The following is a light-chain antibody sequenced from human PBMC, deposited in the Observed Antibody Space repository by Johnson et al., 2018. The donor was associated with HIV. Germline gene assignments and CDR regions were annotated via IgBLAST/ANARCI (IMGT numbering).Light chain of an antibody. Sequence: SVLTQPPSVSAAPGQKVTISCSGSSSNIGNNYVSWYQQLPGTAPKLLIYDTYKRFFEIPDRFSGSKSGTSATLGITGLQTGDEADYYCGTWDSSLSAYVFGTGTKVTVL. V-gene: IGLV1-51*01. CDR1: SSNIGNNY. J-gene: IGLJ1*01. CDR2: DTY. CDR3: GTWDSSLSAYV.